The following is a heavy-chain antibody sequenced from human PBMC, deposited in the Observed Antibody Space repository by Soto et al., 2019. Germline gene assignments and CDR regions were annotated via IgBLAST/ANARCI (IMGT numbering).Heavy chain of an antibody. Sequence: PGGSLRLSCAASGFTFSSYAMSWVRQAPGKGLEWVSAISGSGGSTYYADSVKGRFTISRDNSKNTLYLQMNSLRAEDTAVYYCATAGYSGYDPWTDYWGQGTLVTVSS. V-gene: IGHV3-23*01. D-gene: IGHD5-12*01. CDR2: ISGSGGST. J-gene: IGHJ4*02. CDR3: ATAGYSGYDPWTDY. CDR1: GFTFSSYA.